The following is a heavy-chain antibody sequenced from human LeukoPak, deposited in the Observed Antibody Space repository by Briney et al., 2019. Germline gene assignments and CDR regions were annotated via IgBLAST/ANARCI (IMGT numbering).Heavy chain of an antibody. CDR3: AKGTVGGVIVILGY. V-gene: IGHV3-23*01. Sequence: PGGSLRLSCAASGFTFSSYWLSWVRQAPGKGLEWVSVISGSGGSTYYADSVKGRFTISRDNSKNTLYLQMNSLRPEDTAVYYCAKGTVGGVIVILGYWGQGTLVTVSS. D-gene: IGHD3-16*02. CDR2: ISGSGGST. J-gene: IGHJ4*02. CDR1: GFTFSSYW.